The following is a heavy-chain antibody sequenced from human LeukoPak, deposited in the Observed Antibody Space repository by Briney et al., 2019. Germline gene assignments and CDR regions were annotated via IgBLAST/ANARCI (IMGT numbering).Heavy chain of an antibody. Sequence: SETLSLTCAVYGGSFSGYYWSWIRQPPGKGLEWIGEINHSGSTNYNPSLKSRVTISVDTSKNQFSLKLSSVTAADTAVYYCARHGGSGWYIVYWGQGTLVTVSS. D-gene: IGHD6-19*01. CDR2: INHSGST. CDR1: GGSFSGYY. V-gene: IGHV4-34*01. CDR3: ARHGGSGWYIVY. J-gene: IGHJ4*02.